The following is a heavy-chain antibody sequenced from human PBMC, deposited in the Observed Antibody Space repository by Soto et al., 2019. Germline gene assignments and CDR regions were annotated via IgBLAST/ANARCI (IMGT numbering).Heavy chain of an antibody. Sequence: GASVKVSCKASGYTFTSYYMHWVRQAPGQGLEWMGIINPSGGSTSYAQKFQGRVTMTRDTSTSTVYMELSSLRSEDTAVYYCARDPKPVLRFLEWLLPHDYWGQGTLVTVSS. CDR2: INPSGGST. D-gene: IGHD3-3*01. J-gene: IGHJ4*02. CDR1: GYTFTSYY. V-gene: IGHV1-46*01. CDR3: ARDPKPVLRFLEWLLPHDY.